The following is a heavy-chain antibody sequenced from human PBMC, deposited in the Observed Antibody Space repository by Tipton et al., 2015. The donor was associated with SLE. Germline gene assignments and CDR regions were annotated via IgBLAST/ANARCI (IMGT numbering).Heavy chain of an antibody. CDR2: IRYDGSNK. V-gene: IGHV3-30*02. J-gene: IGHJ3*02. Sequence: GSLRLSCAASGFTFSSYGMHWVRQAAGKGLEWVAFIRYDGSNKYYADSVKGRFTISRDNSKNTLYLQMNSLRAEDTAVYYCAKDLRYFDWFHQFDIWGQGTMVTVSS. D-gene: IGHD3-9*01. CDR3: AKDLRYFDWFHQFDI. CDR1: GFTFSSYG.